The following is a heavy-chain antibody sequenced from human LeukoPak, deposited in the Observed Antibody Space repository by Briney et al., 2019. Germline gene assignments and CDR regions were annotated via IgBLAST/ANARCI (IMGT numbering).Heavy chain of an antibody. Sequence: SETLSLTCTVSGGSISSYYWSWIRQPPGKGLEWIGYIYYSGSTNYNPSLKSRVTISVDTSKNQFSLKLSSVTAADTAVYYCARVDSWYGFDYWGQGTLVTVSS. V-gene: IGHV4-59*01. CDR1: GGSISSYY. CDR3: ARVDSWYGFDY. CDR2: IYYSGST. J-gene: IGHJ4*02. D-gene: IGHD6-13*01.